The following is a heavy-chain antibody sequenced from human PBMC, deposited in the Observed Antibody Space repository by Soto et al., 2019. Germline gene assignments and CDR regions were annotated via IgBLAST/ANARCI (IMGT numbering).Heavy chain of an antibody. D-gene: IGHD2-21*01. CDR1: GGTFGNFV. V-gene: IGHV1-69*13. J-gene: IGHJ4*02. Sequence: SVKVSFKAAGGTFGNFVVIWVRQAPGQGLEWMGGNIPIFGTANYAQKFQGRVTIIADESTGTTYMELTSLRSEDTAVYYCARAPILVGETTYENYFDYWGQGTLVNVSS. CDR2: NIPIFGTA. CDR3: ARAPILVGETTYENYFDY.